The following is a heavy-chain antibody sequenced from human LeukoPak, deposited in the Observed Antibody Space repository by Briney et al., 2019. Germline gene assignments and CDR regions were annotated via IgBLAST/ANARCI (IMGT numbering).Heavy chain of an antibody. CDR2: IIPILGIA. V-gene: IGHV1-69*04. CDR3: ARAQEWLHYYYFDY. Sequence: SVKVSCKASGYTFTSYDINWVRQAPGQGLEWMGRIIPILGIANYAQKFQGRVTITADKSTSTAYMELSSLRSEDTAVYYCARAQEWLHYYYFDYWGQGTLVTVSS. CDR1: GYTFTSYD. J-gene: IGHJ4*02. D-gene: IGHD2/OR15-2a*01.